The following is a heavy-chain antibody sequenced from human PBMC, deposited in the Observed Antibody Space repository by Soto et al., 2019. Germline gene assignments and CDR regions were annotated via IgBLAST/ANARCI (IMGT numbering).Heavy chain of an antibody. CDR3: ARRVAARPGYGSGTAFDI. CDR2: IYPGDSDT. V-gene: IGHV5-51*01. CDR1: GYSFTSYW. Sequence: GESLKISCKGSGYSFTSYWIGWVRQMPGKGLEWMGIIYPGDSDTRYSPSFQGQVTISADKSISTAYLQWSSLKASDTAMYYCARRVAARPGYGSGTAFDIWGQGTMVTVSS. J-gene: IGHJ3*02. D-gene: IGHD3-10*01.